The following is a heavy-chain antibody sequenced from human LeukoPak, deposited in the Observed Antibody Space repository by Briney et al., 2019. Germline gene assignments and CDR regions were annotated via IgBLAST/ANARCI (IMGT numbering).Heavy chain of an antibody. CDR3: ARDSGTTGEVKFDP. CDR2: IHYSGST. CDR1: GGSISSYY. Sequence: SETLSLTCTVSGGSISSYYWTWIRQPPGKGLEWIGYIHYSGSTKYNPSLKSRVTISVDTSKNQFSLNLSSVTAADTAVYYCARDSGTTGEVKFDPWGQGILVTVSS. D-gene: IGHD3-10*01. V-gene: IGHV4-59*01. J-gene: IGHJ5*02.